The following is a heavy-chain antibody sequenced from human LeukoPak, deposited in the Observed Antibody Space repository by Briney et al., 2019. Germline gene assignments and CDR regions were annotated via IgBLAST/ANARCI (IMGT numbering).Heavy chain of an antibody. V-gene: IGHV4-59*01. D-gene: IGHD6-13*01. Sequence: SETLSLTCTVSGGSISSYYWSWIRQPPGKGLEWIGYIYYSGSTNYNPSLKSRVAISVDTSKNQFSLKLSSVTAADTAAYYCAKSKQQLENYQLYNWFDPWGQGTLVTVSS. CDR2: IYYSGST. CDR1: GGSISSYY. J-gene: IGHJ5*02. CDR3: AKSKQQLENYQLYNWFDP.